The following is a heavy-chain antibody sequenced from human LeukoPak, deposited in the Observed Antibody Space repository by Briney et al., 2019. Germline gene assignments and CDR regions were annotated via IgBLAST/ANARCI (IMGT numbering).Heavy chain of an antibody. Sequence: ASVKVSCKASGYTFTDYAIHWVRQAPGQRLEWMGWINTGNGNTRYSQKFQGRVTMTEDTSTDTAYMELSSLRSEDTAVYYCATHDYGDYVDYWGQGTLVTVSS. CDR2: INTGNGNT. J-gene: IGHJ4*02. V-gene: IGHV1-3*04. D-gene: IGHD4-17*01. CDR3: ATHDYGDYVDY. CDR1: GYTFTDYA.